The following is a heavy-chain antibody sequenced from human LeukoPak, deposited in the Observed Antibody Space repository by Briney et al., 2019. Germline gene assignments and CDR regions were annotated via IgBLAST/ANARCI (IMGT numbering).Heavy chain of an antibody. CDR1: GLTFSDYY. J-gene: IGHJ4*02. Sequence: GGSLRLSCAASGLTFSDYYMSWIRQAPGKGLEWVSYISSSGSTIYYADSVKGRFTISRDNSKNTLYLQMNSLRAEDTAVYYCAKDYRSSTSCPQKDWGQGTLVTVSS. CDR3: AKDYRSSTSCPQKD. V-gene: IGHV3-11*01. CDR2: ISSSGSTI. D-gene: IGHD2-2*01.